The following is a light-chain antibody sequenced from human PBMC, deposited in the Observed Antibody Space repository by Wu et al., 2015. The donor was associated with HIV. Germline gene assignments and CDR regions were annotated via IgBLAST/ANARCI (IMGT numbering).Light chain of an antibody. CDR2: SAS. CDR1: QGMTNA. Sequence: AIQLTQSPSSLSTSVGDRVTITCRASQGMTNALAWYQVKPGKAPKLLIYSASSLQSGVPSRFSGSGSGTDFTLTISRVQPEDLATYYCQQLNSYPITFGQGTRLEIK. V-gene: IGKV1-13*02. CDR3: QQLNSYPIT. J-gene: IGKJ5*01.